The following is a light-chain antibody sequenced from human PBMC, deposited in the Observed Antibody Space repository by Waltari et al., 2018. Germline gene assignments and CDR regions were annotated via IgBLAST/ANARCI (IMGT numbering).Light chain of an antibody. J-gene: IGKJ5*01. CDR3: QQYSNSPIT. Sequence: EIVLTQSTGTLAVSPGERPTLSCRANHSVSSYYLAWYQQKPGQAPRLLIYDASNRATGIPDRFSGSGSGTDFTLTISRLEPEDFAVYYCQQYSNSPITFGQGTRLEIK. V-gene: IGKV3-20*01. CDR1: HSVSSYY. CDR2: DAS.